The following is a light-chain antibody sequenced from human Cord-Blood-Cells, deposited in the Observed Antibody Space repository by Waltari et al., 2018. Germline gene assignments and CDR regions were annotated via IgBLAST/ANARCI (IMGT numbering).Light chain of an antibody. CDR2: DAA. J-gene: IGKJ3*01. CDR3: QQYNSYS. Sequence: DIQMTQSPSTLSASVGGRVTITCRASQSISGWLDWFQQKPGKAPKLLIYDAASLESGVPSRFRGSGSGTGFTLTISSLQPDDFATYYCQQYNSYSFGPGTKVDIK. CDR1: QSISGW. V-gene: IGKV1-5*01.